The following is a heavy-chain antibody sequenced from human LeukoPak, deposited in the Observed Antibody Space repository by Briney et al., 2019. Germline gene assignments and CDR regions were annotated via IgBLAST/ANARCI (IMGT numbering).Heavy chain of an antibody. Sequence: GGSPRLSCAASGFTFSTYWMNWVRQAPGKGLEWVAIKKQDGSEEFYVDSVKGRFIISRDNAKNSLYLQMNSLRVEDTAVYYCARGEMVDIVVVPAASALYYYGMDVWGQGTTVTVSS. CDR2: KKQDGSEE. J-gene: IGHJ6*02. CDR3: ARGEMVDIVVVPAASALYYYGMDV. V-gene: IGHV3-7*05. D-gene: IGHD2-2*01. CDR1: GFTFSTYW.